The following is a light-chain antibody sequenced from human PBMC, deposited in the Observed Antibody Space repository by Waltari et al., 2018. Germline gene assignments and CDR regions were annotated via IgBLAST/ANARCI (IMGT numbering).Light chain of an antibody. CDR3: FSTDITGNQGF. Sequence: SSDLPQAPAVTVSPGQTARITCSGDVLSKKDSYWYQQKSGQAPVLVSYEDNKRPSGIPERFSGSSSGTMATLTISGALMEDEGDYYCFSTDITGNQGFFGGGTKLTVL. J-gene: IGLJ2*01. CDR1: VLSKKD. CDR2: EDN. V-gene: IGLV3-10*01.